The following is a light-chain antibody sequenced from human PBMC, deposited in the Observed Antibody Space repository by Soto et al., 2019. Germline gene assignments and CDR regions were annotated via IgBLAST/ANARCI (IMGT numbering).Light chain of an antibody. CDR1: QGISNY. CDR2: AAS. V-gene: IGKV1-27*01. J-gene: IGKJ1*01. Sequence: MTKSPASVSTYTGDRVTITCRASQGISNYLAWYQQKPGKVPKLLIYAASTLQSGVPSRFSGSGSGTDFTLTISSLQPEDVATYYCQKYNSAPWTFGQGTKVDIK. CDR3: QKYNSAPWT.